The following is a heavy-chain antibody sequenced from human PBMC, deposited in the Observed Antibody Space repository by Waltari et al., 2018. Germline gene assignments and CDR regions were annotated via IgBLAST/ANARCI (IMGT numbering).Heavy chain of an antibody. J-gene: IGHJ4*02. CDR2: ITRNWDTT. CDR3: ARDKVGSADC. Sequence: EVQLVESGGGLVQPGGSLRLSCAASGFTFSTYAMHWVRQAPWKGMEYFSSITRNWDTTYYAKSVTGRFTISRDNSKNTLYLQMGSLRVDDMAVYYCARDKVGSADCWGQGTLVTVSS. CDR1: GFTFSTYA. D-gene: IGHD1-26*01. V-gene: IGHV3-64*01.